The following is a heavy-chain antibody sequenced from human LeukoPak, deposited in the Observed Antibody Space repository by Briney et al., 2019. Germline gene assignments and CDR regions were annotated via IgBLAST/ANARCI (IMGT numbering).Heavy chain of an antibody. Sequence: SETLSLTCTVSGGSISSYYWSWIRQPPGKGLEWIGYIYYSVSTNYNPSLKSRVTISVDTSKNQFSLKLSSVTAADTAVYYCAKGVSSSWYYFDYWGQGTLVTVSS. CDR3: AKGVSSSWYYFDY. J-gene: IGHJ4*02. D-gene: IGHD6-13*01. V-gene: IGHV4-59*01. CDR1: GGSISSYY. CDR2: IYYSVST.